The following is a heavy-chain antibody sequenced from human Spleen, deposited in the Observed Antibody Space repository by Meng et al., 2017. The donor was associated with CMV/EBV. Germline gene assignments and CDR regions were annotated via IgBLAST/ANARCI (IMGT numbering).Heavy chain of an antibody. CDR1: GFTFQNYA. J-gene: IGHJ3*02. CDR2: ISYEGSKK. D-gene: IGHD3-10*01. Sequence: GGSLRLSCAASGFTFQNYAFHWVRQAPGKGLEWVAVISYEGSKKYYADSLQGRFTISRDNSKNTLSIQMNSLRPEDTAVYYCARSSQLLWFGEGLHAFDIWGQGTMVTVSS. V-gene: IGHV3-30-3*01. CDR3: ARSSQLLWFGEGLHAFDI.